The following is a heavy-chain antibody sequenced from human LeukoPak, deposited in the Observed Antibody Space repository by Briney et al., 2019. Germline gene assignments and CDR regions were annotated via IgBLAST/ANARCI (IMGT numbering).Heavy chain of an antibody. CDR2: IIPIFGTA. Sequence: SVKVSCKASGYTFTGYYMHWVRQAPGQGLEWMGGIIPIFGTANYAQKFQGRVTITTDESTSTAYMELSSLRSEDTAVYYCARGEDQLSWFDPWGQGTLVTVSS. CDR1: GYTFTGYY. CDR3: ARGEDQLSWFDP. D-gene: IGHD2-2*01. V-gene: IGHV1-69*05. J-gene: IGHJ5*02.